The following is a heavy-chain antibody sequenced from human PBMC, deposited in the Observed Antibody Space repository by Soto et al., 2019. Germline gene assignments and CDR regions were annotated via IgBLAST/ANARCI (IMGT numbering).Heavy chain of an antibody. J-gene: IGHJ3*01. CDR3: TRDPNGDHIGAFDF. V-gene: IGHV3-23*01. Sequence: PGGSLRLSCATSKFTFSAYAMTWVRQAPGEGLEWVSSISGSDGGTSYADSVKGRFSISRDNSKNTLYLRMNSLRVEDTAVYYCTRDPNGDHIGAFDFWGQGIVVTVSS. CDR1: KFTFSAYA. CDR2: ISGSDGGT. D-gene: IGHD4-17*01.